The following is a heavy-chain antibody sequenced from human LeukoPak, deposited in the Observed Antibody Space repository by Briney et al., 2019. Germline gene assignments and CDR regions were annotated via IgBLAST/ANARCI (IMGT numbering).Heavy chain of an antibody. J-gene: IGHJ6*02. CDR3: APDGSSLYYYYGMDV. Sequence: PGGSLRLSCAASGFTFSSYSMNWVRQAPGKGLEWVSYISSSSSTIYYADSVKGRFTISRDNAKNSLYLQMNSLRAEDTAVYYCAPDGSSLYYYYGMDVWGQGTTVTVSS. CDR1: GFTFSSYS. CDR2: ISSSSSTI. V-gene: IGHV3-48*04. D-gene: IGHD1-26*01.